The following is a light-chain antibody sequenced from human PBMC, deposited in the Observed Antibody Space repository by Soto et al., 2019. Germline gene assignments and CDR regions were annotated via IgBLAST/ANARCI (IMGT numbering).Light chain of an antibody. CDR3: LQHNTYPLT. Sequence: DIQMTQSPSSLSASVGDRVTITCRASQGIRSGLGWYQQKPGKAPKRLIDAASSLQSGVPSRFSGSGSGTEFTLTISSLQPEDFETYYCLQHNTYPLTFGGGTKVDIK. CDR2: AAS. CDR1: QGIRSG. J-gene: IGKJ4*01. V-gene: IGKV1-17*01.